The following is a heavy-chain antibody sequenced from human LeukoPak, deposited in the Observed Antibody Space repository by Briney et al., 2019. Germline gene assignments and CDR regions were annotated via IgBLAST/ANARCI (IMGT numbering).Heavy chain of an antibody. CDR2: INHSGST. CDR3: ARLADYYGSGSYYNPSPFDP. D-gene: IGHD3-10*01. J-gene: IGHJ5*02. CDR1: GGSFSGYY. Sequence: SETLSLTCAVYGGSFSGYYWSWIRQPPGKGLEWIGEINHSGSTNSNPSLKSRVTISVDTSKNQFSLKLSSVTAADTAVYYCARLADYYGSGSYYNPSPFDPWGQGTLVTVSS. V-gene: IGHV4-34*01.